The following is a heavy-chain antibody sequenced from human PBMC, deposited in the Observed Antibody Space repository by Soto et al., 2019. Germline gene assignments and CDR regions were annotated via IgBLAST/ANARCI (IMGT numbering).Heavy chain of an antibody. V-gene: IGHV4-31*03. CDR3: ARNRGSSKPYYFDS. J-gene: IGHJ4*02. D-gene: IGHD1-26*01. CDR2: ISDSGRT. Sequence: QVQLQESGPGLVKPSQTLSLTCTVSDGSISSGGYYWSWIRQHPGKGLEWIGYISDSGRTYYNPSLESRVTISKDTSKNQFYLNLTSVTAADTAVYYCARNRGSSKPYYFDSWGQGTLVTVSS. CDR1: DGSISSGGYY.